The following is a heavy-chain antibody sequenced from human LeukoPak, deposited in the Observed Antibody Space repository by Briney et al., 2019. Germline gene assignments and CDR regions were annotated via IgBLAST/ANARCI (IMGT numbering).Heavy chain of an antibody. Sequence: ASVKVSRKASGYAFTGYYMHWVRQAPGQGLEWMGWINPSSGGTNYAQKFQSRVTMTRDTSISTAYMELSRLRSDDTAVYYCARVKYQLPGRTVAFDYWGQGTLVTVSS. D-gene: IGHD2-2*01. CDR3: ARVKYQLPGRTVAFDY. CDR1: GYAFTGYY. V-gene: IGHV1-2*02. J-gene: IGHJ4*02. CDR2: INPSSGGT.